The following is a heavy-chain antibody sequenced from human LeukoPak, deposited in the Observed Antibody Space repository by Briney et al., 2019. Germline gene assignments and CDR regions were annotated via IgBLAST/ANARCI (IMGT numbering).Heavy chain of an antibody. CDR3: AKDSRHCSSTSCYVYYYYYYYMDV. CDR1: GFTFSSYS. D-gene: IGHD2-2*01. J-gene: IGHJ6*03. V-gene: IGHV3-21*04. Sequence: GGSLRLSCAASGFTFSSYSMNWVRQAPGKGLEWVSSISSSSSYIYYADSVKGRFTISRDNAKNSLYLQMNSLRAEDTAVYYCAKDSRHCSSTSCYVYYYYYYYMDVWGKGTTVTVSS. CDR2: ISSSSSYI.